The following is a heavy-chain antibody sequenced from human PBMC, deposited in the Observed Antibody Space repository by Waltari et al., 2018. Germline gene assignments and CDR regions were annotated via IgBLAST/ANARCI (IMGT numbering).Heavy chain of an antibody. CDR2: IRSKTNSYAT. J-gene: IGHJ4*02. CDR1: GFTFCASA. D-gene: IGHD4-17*01. V-gene: IGHV3-73*01. CDR3: TPTYGHSGPY. Sequence: EVQLVESGGGLVQPGGSLHLSCVVSGFTFCASAMHWVRQASGKGLEWVGRIRSKTNSYATAYIASVKGRFTISRDDSKNTAYLHMNSMKTEDTAVYYCTPTYGHSGPYLGQGTLVTVSS.